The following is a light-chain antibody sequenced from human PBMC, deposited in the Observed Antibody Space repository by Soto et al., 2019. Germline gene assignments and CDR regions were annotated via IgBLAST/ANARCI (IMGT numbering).Light chain of an antibody. J-gene: IGKJ5*01. V-gene: IGKV3-20*01. Sequence: EIVLTQSPGTLSLSPGERATLSCRASQSVSSNYLAWYQQKPGQAPRLLLYAASYRAGGIPDRFSGSGSGTDFTLTISRLEPEDFAVYYCRLYGSSPPSITFGQGTRLEIK. CDR2: AAS. CDR1: QSVSSNY. CDR3: RLYGSSPPSIT.